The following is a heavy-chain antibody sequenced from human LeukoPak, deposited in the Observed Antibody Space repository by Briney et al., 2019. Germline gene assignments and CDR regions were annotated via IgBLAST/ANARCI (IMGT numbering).Heavy chain of an antibody. Sequence: GGSLRLSCAASGFTVSSDYMSWVRQAPGKGLEWVSVIYSGGSTYYADSVKGRFTISRDNSKNTLYLQMNSLRAEDTAVYYCARAAAAAYEYFQHWGQGTLVTVSS. V-gene: IGHV3-66*01. CDR2: IYSGGST. CDR1: GFTVSSDY. CDR3: ARAAAAAYEYFQH. J-gene: IGHJ1*01. D-gene: IGHD6-13*01.